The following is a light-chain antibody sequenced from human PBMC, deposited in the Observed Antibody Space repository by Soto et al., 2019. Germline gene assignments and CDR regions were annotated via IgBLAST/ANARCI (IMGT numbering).Light chain of an antibody. Sequence: DIQMTQSPSSLSASVGDRVTITCRASQGISNFLAWYQQKPGKVPKLLIYAASTLQPGVPSRFSGSGSGTDFTLTISSLQPEDVATYYCQNYNSAPITFGQGTRLEIK. J-gene: IGKJ5*01. V-gene: IGKV1-27*01. CDR1: QGISNF. CDR3: QNYNSAPIT. CDR2: AAS.